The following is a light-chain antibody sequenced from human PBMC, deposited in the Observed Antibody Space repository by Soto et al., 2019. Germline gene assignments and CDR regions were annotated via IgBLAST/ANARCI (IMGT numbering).Light chain of an antibody. CDR3: QQFVSSPYN. V-gene: IGKV3-20*01. CDR2: GAS. J-gene: IGKJ2*01. CDR1: QSVSSSY. Sequence: EIVLTQSPGTLSLSPGERATLSCRARQSVSSSYLAWYQQKPGQAPRLLIYGASSRATGTPDRFSGSGSGTDFTLTISSLEPEDFAVYYCQQFVSSPYNFGQGTKLEIK.